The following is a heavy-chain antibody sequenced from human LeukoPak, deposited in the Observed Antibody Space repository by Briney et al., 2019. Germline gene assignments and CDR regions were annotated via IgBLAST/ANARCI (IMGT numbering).Heavy chain of an antibody. Sequence: SGGSLRLSCAASGFTLSSFNMNWVRQAPGKGLEWVSSISSSSSYIYYAGSVKGRFTVSRDNAKKSLYLQMNSLRGEDTAVYYCARVFSESLGSSTPPLDYWGQGTLVTVSS. D-gene: IGHD3-9*01. V-gene: IGHV3-21*01. J-gene: IGHJ4*02. CDR1: GFTLSSFN. CDR2: ISSSSSYI. CDR3: ARVFSESLGSSTPPLDY.